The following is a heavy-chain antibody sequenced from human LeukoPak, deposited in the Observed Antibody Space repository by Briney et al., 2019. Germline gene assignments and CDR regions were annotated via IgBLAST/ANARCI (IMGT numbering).Heavy chain of an antibody. V-gene: IGHV4-59*01. J-gene: IGHJ4*02. CDR1: GGSISSYY. CDR2: IYYSGST. CDR3: ARAEIAAAGTFDY. D-gene: IGHD6-13*01. Sequence: PSETLSLTCTVSGGSISSYYWSWIRQPPGKGLEWIGYIYYSGSTNYNPSLKSRVTISVDTSKNQFSLKLSSVTAADTAVYYCARAEIAAAGTFDYWGLGTLVTVSS.